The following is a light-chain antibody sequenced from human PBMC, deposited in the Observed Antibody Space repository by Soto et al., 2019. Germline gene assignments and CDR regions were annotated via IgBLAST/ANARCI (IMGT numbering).Light chain of an antibody. CDR1: QSVSSSY. Sequence: EIVLTQSPGTLSLSPGESATLSCRGSQSVSSSYLAWYQQKPGQAPRLLIYGASSRATGIPDRFSGSGSGTDFTLTISRLEPEDFAVYYCQKYGSSPWTCGQGTKVDIK. V-gene: IGKV3-20*01. CDR2: GAS. J-gene: IGKJ1*01. CDR3: QKYGSSPWT.